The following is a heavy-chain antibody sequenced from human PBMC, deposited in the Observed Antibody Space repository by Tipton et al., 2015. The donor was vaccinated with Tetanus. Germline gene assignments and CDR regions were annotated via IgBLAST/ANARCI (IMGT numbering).Heavy chain of an antibody. Sequence: TLSLTCTVSGGSISSGGHYWTWIRQHPGKGLEWIGNIYHRGSTYYNPSLKSRVTISVDSSKNQFSLNVNSVTAADTGVYYCAFLPKHWLDPRGAPWGQGTLVTVSS. V-gene: IGHV4-31*03. CDR2: IYHRGST. D-gene: IGHD6-19*01. CDR1: GGSISSGGHY. J-gene: IGHJ5*02. CDR3: AFLPKHWLDPRGAP.